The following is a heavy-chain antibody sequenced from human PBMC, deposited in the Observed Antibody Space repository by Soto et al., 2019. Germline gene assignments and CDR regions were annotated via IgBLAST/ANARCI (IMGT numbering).Heavy chain of an antibody. CDR2: IIPILGIA. V-gene: IGHV1-69*08. J-gene: IGHJ5*02. CDR1: GVTFSSYT. CDR3: ARDYSHRGFDP. Sequence: QVQLVQSGAEVKKPGSSVKVSCKASGVTFSSYTISWVRQAPGQGLEWMGRIIPILGIANYAQKFQGRVTITTDKPTSTAYMELSSLRSEDTAVDYCARDYSHRGFDPWGQGTLVTVSS. D-gene: IGHD2-21*01.